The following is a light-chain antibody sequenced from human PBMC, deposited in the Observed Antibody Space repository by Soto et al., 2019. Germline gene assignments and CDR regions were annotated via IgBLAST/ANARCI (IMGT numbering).Light chain of an antibody. Sequence: DIQMTQSPSSLSASVGDRVTITCRASQTIRYSLNWYQQKPGKAPKVLIYDTSTLQSGVPPRFSGSGSGTDFALTISSLQPEDFATYYCHQTAGALTWTFGQGTGVEAK. V-gene: IGKV1-39*01. J-gene: IGKJ1*01. CDR1: QTIRYS. CDR2: DTS. CDR3: HQTAGALTWT.